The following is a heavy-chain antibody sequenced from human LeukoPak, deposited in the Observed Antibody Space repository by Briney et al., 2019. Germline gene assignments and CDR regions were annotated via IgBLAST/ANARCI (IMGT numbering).Heavy chain of an antibody. V-gene: IGHV4-59*08. CDR1: GGSISSHY. J-gene: IGHJ4*02. CDR2: IHYSGSA. CDR3: ASADGSGYRYY. Sequence: SETLSLTCTVSGGSISSHYWSWIRKPPGKGLEWIGYIHYSGSAKYNPSLKSRVTISVDTSKNQFSLSLTSVTAADTAVYYCASADGSGYRYYWGQGTLVTVSS. D-gene: IGHD3-22*01.